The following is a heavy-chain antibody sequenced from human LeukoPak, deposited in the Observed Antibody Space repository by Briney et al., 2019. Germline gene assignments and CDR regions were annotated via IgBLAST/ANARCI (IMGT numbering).Heavy chain of an antibody. V-gene: IGHV4-59*01. CDR3: ARVDRSAGLDY. CDR1: GGSISSYY. J-gene: IGHJ4*02. Sequence: PSETLSLTCTVSGGSISSYYWSWIRQPPVKGLEWIGYIYYSGSTNYNPSLKSRVTISVDTSKNQFSLKLSSVTAADTAVYYCARVDRSAGLDYWGQGTLVTVSS. CDR2: IYYSGST.